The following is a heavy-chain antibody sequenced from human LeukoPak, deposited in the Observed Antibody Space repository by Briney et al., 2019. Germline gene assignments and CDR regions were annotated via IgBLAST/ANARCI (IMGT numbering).Heavy chain of an antibody. Sequence: PSETLSLTCTVSGGSISSSSYYWGWIRLPPGKGLEWIGSIYYSGSTYYNPSLKSRVTISVDTSKNQFSLKLSSATAADTAVYYCARQGARIVANWFDPWGQGTLVTVSS. D-gene: IGHD2-15*01. V-gene: IGHV4-39*01. J-gene: IGHJ5*02. CDR3: ARQGARIVANWFDP. CDR1: GGSISSSSYY. CDR2: IYYSGST.